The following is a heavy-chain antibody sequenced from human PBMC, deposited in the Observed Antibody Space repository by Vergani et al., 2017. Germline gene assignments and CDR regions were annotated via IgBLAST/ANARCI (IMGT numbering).Heavy chain of an antibody. J-gene: IGHJ4*02. V-gene: IGHV4-39*07. CDR1: GGSISSSSYY. Sequence: QLQLQESGPGLVKPSETLSLTCTVSGGSISSSSYYWGWIRQPPGKGLEWIGSIYYSGSTYYNPSLKSRVTISVDTSKNQFSLKLSSVTAADTAVYYCAREPRSFTTVTTGYFDYWGQGTLVTVSS. CDR2: IYYSGST. D-gene: IGHD4-17*01. CDR3: AREPRSFTTVTTGYFDY.